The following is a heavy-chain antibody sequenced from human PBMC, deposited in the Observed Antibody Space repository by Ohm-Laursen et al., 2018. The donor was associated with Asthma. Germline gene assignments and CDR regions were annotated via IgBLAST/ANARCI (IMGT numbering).Heavy chain of an antibody. CDR1: GYPFTRDY. Sequence: AASVKVSCKASGYPFTRDYMHWVRQAPGQGLEWMGIINASSGSSSYAQKFQGRVTMTRDTSTSTVYMELSSLRSEDTAVYYCARATFSTYCGGDCYYFDYWGQGTLVTVSS. CDR2: INASSGSS. CDR3: ARATFSTYCGGDCYYFDY. V-gene: IGHV1-46*01. J-gene: IGHJ4*02. D-gene: IGHD2-21*02.